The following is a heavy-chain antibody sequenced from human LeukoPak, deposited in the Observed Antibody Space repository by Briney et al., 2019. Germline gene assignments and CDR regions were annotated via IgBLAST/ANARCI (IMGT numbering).Heavy chain of an antibody. CDR3: ARQVEMATPSHY. V-gene: IGHV3-11*01. D-gene: IGHD5-12*01. CDR2: ISSSGSTI. J-gene: IGHJ4*02. Sequence: PGGSLRLSCAASGFTFSDYYMSWIRQAPGKGLEWVSYISSSGSTIYYADSVKGRFTISRDNTKNSLYLQMNSLRAEDTAVYYCARQVEMATPSHYWGQGTLVAVSS. CDR1: GFTFSDYY.